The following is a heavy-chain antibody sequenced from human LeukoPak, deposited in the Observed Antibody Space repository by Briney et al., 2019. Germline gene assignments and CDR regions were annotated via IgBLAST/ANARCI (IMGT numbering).Heavy chain of an antibody. CDR1: GFTFSSYG. D-gene: IGHD5-18*01. Sequence: GRFLRLSCAASGFTFSSYGMHWVRQAPGKGLEWVAVISYDGSKKFYADSVKGRFTVSRDNSKNTLYLQMNSLRAEDTAVYYCARDDRYSYGYSQSGHFDYWGQGILVTVSS. CDR3: ARDDRYSYGYSQSGHFDY. V-gene: IGHV3-30*03. J-gene: IGHJ4*02. CDR2: ISYDGSKK.